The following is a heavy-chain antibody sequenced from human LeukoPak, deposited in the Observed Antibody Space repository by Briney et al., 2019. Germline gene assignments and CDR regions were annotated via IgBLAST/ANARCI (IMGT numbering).Heavy chain of an antibody. CDR3: AELGITMIGGV. CDR1: GFTFSSHG. Sequence: GGTLRLSCVASGFTFSSHGMNWARQAPGKGLEWVSGITSGTRTYYADSVKGRFAISRDNSKNTMYLQMNSLRAEDTAVYYCAELGITMIGGVWGKGTTVAISS. J-gene: IGHJ6*04. CDR2: ITSGTRT. V-gene: IGHV3-23*01. D-gene: IGHD3-10*02.